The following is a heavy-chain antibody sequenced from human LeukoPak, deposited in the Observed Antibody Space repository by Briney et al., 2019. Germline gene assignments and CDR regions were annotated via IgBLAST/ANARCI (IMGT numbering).Heavy chain of an antibody. D-gene: IGHD6-13*01. CDR3: AKVSAQQLVHSAYFDY. J-gene: IGHJ4*02. CDR2: ISGSDGST. V-gene: IGHV3-23*01. CDR1: GFTFSSYA. Sequence: GGSLRLSCAASGFTFSSYAMSWVRQAPGKGLEWVSIISGSDGSTYDADSVKGRFTISRDNSKNTLYLQMNGLRAEDTAVYYCAKVSAQQLVHSAYFDYWGQGTLVTVSS.